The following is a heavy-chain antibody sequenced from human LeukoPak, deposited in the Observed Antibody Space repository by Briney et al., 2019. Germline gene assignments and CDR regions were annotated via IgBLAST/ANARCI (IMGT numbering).Heavy chain of an antibody. V-gene: IGHV3-23*01. CDR2: ISGSGGST. D-gene: IGHD3-10*01. CDR1: GFTFSSYA. Sequence: GGSLRLSCAASGFTFSSYAMSWVRQAPGKGLEWVSAISGSGGSTYYADSVKGRFTTSRDNSKNTPYLQMNSLRAEDTAVYYCAKEELLLWFGESNPIDYWGQGTLVTVSS. CDR3: AKEELLLWFGESNPIDY. J-gene: IGHJ4*02.